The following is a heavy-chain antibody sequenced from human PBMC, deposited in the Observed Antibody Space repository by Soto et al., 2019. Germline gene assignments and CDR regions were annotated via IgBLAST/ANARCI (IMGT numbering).Heavy chain of an antibody. J-gene: IGHJ5*02. D-gene: IGHD3-10*01. CDR1: GGSVSSGSYY. V-gene: IGHV4-61*01. Sequence: QVQLQESGPGLVKPSETLSLTCTVSGGSVSSGSYYWSWIRQPPGKGLEWIGYIYYSGSTNYHPSLKSRVTISVDTSKNQFSLKLSSVTAADTAVYYCARAYYRARFDPWGHGTLVTVSS. CDR2: IYYSGST. CDR3: ARAYYRARFDP.